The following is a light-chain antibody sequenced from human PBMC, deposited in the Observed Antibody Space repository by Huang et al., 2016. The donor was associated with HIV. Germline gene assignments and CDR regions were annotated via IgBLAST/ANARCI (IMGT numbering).Light chain of an antibody. J-gene: IGKJ4*01. CDR1: QSVSSY. V-gene: IGKV3-11*01. CDR3: QHFSTPLT. CDR2: DAS. Sequence: EIVLTQSPATLSLSPGERATLSCRASQSVSSYLAWYQQKPGQAPRLLSYDASNRATGIPDRFGGSGSGTDYTLTISSLEPEDFAVYYCQHFSTPLTFGGGTKVEIK.